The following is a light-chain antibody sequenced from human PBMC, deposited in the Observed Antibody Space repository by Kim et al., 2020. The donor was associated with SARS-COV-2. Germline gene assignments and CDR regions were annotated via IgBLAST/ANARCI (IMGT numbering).Light chain of an antibody. CDR2: AAS. V-gene: IGKV1-9*01. CDR1: ESISTY. Sequence: IQLTQSPSSLSASVGDRVTITCQASESISTYLDWYQQKPGKAPKLLIYAASTLQSGVPSTFSGSGSGTDFTLTIGSLQPEDFATYYCQQHNSYPLTFGGGTKVDIK. J-gene: IGKJ4*01. CDR3: QQHNSYPLT.